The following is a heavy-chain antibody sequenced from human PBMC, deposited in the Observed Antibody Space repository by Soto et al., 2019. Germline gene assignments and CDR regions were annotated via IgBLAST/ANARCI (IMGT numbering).Heavy chain of an antibody. CDR3: AKXHGSSWYGIYGY. CDR1: GFTFSSYA. Sequence: PGGSLRLSCAASGFTFSSYAMSWVRQAPGKGLEWVSAISGSGGSTYYADSVKGRFTISRDNSKNTLYLQMNSLRAEDTAVYYCAKXHGSSWYGIYGYWGQGTLVTVSS. J-gene: IGHJ4*02. V-gene: IGHV3-23*01. CDR2: ISGSGGST. D-gene: IGHD6-13*01.